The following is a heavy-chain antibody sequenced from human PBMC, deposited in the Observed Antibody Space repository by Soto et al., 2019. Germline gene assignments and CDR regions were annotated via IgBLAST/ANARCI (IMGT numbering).Heavy chain of an antibody. CDR1: GFTFSSYG. Sequence: GGSLRLSCAASGFTFSSYGMHWVRQAPGKGLEWVAVISYDGSNKYYADSVKGRFTISRGNSKNTLYLQMNSLRAEDTAVYYCAKEGRGYSYGNYFDYWGQGALVTVSS. J-gene: IGHJ4*02. D-gene: IGHD5-18*01. CDR2: ISYDGSNK. V-gene: IGHV3-30*18. CDR3: AKEGRGYSYGNYFDY.